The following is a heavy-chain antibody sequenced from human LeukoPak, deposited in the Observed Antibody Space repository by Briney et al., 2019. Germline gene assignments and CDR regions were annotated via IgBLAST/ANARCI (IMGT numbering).Heavy chain of an antibody. Sequence: HPGRSLTLSCAASGFTFNRFAMHWVRQAPGKGLEWVAVISHDGNNRDYANSVKGRFTISRDTSKNTLSLQMNSLRGDDTAIYYCAKYSYSEHYYQGGWFDPWGQGTLVTVSS. CDR1: GFTFNRFA. V-gene: IGHV3-30*18. CDR3: AKYSYSEHYYQGGWFDP. J-gene: IGHJ5*02. CDR2: ISHDGNNR. D-gene: IGHD1-26*01.